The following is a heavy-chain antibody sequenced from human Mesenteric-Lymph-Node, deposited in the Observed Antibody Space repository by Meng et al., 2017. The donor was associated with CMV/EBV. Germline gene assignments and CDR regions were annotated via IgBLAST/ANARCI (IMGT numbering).Heavy chain of an antibody. D-gene: IGHD6-19*01. CDR2: TKPDGGQK. V-gene: IGHV3-7*01. Sequence: GESLKISCAASGFTFSSHWMNWVRQAPGKGLEWVANTKPDGGQKYYVDSVKGRFTMSRENAKNSLFLQMNSLRDEDTAVYYCARGIIGVSGIDYWGQGALVTVSS. CDR1: GFTFSSHW. CDR3: ARGIIGVSGIDY. J-gene: IGHJ4*02.